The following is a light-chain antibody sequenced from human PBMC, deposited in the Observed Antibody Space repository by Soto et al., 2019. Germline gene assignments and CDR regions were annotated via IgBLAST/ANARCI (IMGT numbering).Light chain of an antibody. CDR1: QSVSSGY. V-gene: IGKV3-20*01. CDR2: GAS. CDR3: QQYGSSPQT. Sequence: EIVLTQSPGTLSLSPGERATLSCRASQSVSSGYLAWYQQKPGQAPRLLIYGASSRATGIPDRFSGSGSGTAFTLTISRLEPEDFAVYYCQQYGSSPQTFGQGNKLEIK. J-gene: IGKJ2*01.